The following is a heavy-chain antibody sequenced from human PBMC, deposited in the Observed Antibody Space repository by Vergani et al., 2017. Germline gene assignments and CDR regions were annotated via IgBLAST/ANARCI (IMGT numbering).Heavy chain of an antibody. J-gene: IGHJ5*02. V-gene: IGHV1-2*02. D-gene: IGHD2-15*01. CDR2: INPKSGVT. CDR1: GYSFIDYY. CDR3: ARDHLGRGGHMAWFDP. Sequence: QVHLVQSGVEVKKPGASVKISCRASGYSFIDYYIHWIRQAPGQGLEWMGWINPKSGVTNYAQKVQGRVTMTRDTSIATVYMELTNLRSTDTATFYCARDHLGRGGHMAWFDPWVQGSPVIVSS.